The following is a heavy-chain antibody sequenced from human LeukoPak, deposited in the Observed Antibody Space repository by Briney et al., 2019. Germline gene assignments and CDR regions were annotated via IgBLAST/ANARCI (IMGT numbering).Heavy chain of an antibody. V-gene: IGHV4-31*03. CDR2: IYYSGST. CDR1: GGSISSGGYY. Sequence: SETLSLTCTVSGGSISSGGYYWSWIRQHPGKGLEWIGYIYYSGSTYYNPSLKSRVTISVDTSKNQFSLKLSSVTAADTAVYYCARVGRVGSGYYYGVDYWDQGTLVTVSS. D-gene: IGHD3-22*01. CDR3: ARVGRVGSGYYYGVDY. J-gene: IGHJ4*02.